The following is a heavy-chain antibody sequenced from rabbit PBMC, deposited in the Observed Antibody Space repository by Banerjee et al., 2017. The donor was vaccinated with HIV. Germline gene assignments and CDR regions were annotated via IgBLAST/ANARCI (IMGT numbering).Heavy chain of an antibody. CDR1: GLDFSGTYW. V-gene: IGHV1S45*01. J-gene: IGHJ4*01. D-gene: IGHD6-1*01. CDR2: ISAGSSGDT. Sequence: QEQLVESGGGLVQPEGSLTLTCKASGLDFSGTYWICWVRQAPGKGLEWIGCISAGSSGDTYYATWAKGRFTISKTSSTTVTLQMTSLTAADTATYFCARGPDVSAGYGNALRLWGPGTLVTVS. CDR3: ARGPDVSAGYGNALRL.